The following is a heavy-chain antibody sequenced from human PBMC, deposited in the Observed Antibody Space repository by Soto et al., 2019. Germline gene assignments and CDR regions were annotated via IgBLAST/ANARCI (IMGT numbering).Heavy chain of an antibody. D-gene: IGHD5-12*01. Sequence: EVQVVESGGGLIQPGGSLRLSCEVSGFSVTANYMSWVRQAQEKGLEWVSVIYSGGSTYYVDSVKGRFSISRDISKNTLYLQMNSLRAEDTAVYYCHGYGYWGQGTLVTVSS. J-gene: IGHJ4*02. CDR2: IYSGGST. CDR1: GFSVTANY. CDR3: HGYGY. V-gene: IGHV3-53*01.